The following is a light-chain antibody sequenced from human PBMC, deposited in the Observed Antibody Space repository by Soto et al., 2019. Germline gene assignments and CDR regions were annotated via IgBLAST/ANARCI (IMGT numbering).Light chain of an antibody. V-gene: IGKV3-11*01. CDR2: DAS. CDR1: QSVSRY. Sequence: EIVLTQSPATLPLSPGERATLSCRASQSVSRYLAWYQQKPGQAPRFLIYDASNRATGIPARFSGSGSGTDFTLTISSLEPEDFAVYYCQQRSDWPRITFGQGTRLEI. CDR3: QQRSDWPRIT. J-gene: IGKJ5*01.